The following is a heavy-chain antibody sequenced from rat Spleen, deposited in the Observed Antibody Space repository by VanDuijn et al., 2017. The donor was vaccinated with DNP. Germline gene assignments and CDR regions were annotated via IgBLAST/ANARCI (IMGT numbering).Heavy chain of an antibody. CDR3: ARPYYSTLDY. CDR2: ISTSGGST. J-gene: IGHJ2*01. D-gene: IGHD1-2*01. V-gene: IGHV5-25*01. CDR1: GFTFSNYD. Sequence: EVQLVESGGGLVQPGRSLKLSCAASGFTFSNYDMAWVRQAPTKGLEWVASISTSGGSTYYRDSVKGRFTVSRDNAKSTLYLQMDSLRSEDTATYYCARPYYSTLDYWGQGVMVTVSS.